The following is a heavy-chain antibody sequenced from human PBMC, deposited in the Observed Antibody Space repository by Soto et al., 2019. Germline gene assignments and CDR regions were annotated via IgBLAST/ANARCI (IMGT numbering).Heavy chain of an antibody. D-gene: IGHD1-1*01. V-gene: IGHV6-1*01. CDR2: TYYRSKWYS. J-gene: IGHJ6*03. CDR3: ARGSWDDVSGHYYMDV. Sequence: SQTLSLTCDISGDSVSSNSAAWNWIRQTPSRGLEWLGRTYYRSKWYSNYAISVKSRVPVNPDTFKNQFSLQLNSVTPEDTAVYYCARGSWDDVSGHYYMDVWGKGTTVTVSS. CDR1: GDSVSSNSAA.